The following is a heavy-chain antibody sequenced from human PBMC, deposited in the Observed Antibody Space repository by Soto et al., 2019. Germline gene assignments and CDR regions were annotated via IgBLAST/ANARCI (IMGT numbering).Heavy chain of an antibody. CDR2: ISYDESNK. CDR3: AKDNPSVAY. Sequence: GGSLRLSCAVSGSTFSSSGMHWVRQAPGKGLEWVAIISYDESNKYYADSVEGRFTISRDNSKNTLFLQMDSLRPEDTAVYYCAKDNPSVAYWGQGTLVTVSS. V-gene: IGHV3-30*18. J-gene: IGHJ4*02. CDR1: GSTFSSSG.